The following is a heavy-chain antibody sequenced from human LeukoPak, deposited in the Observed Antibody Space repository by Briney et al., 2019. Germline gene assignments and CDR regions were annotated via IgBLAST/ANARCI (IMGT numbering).Heavy chain of an antibody. CDR3: ARGGAVAGNNYFDY. Sequence: GGSLRLSCAASGFTFSSYSMNWVRQAPGKGLEWVSSISSSSSYIYYADSVKGRFTISRDNAKNSLYLQMNSLRAEDTAVYYCARGGAVAGNNYFDYWGQGTLVTVSS. V-gene: IGHV3-21*01. J-gene: IGHJ4*02. CDR1: GFTFSSYS. CDR2: ISSSSSYI. D-gene: IGHD6-19*01.